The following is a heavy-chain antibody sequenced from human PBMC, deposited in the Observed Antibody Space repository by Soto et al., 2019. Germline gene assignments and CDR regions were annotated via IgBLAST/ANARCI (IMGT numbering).Heavy chain of an antibody. CDR2: IMPMYDTA. V-gene: IGHV1-69*13. Sequence: SSVKVSCKASGGTFSSYAISWVRQAPGKGLEWMGGIMPMYDTAVFARICEGRVTITEDESTSTAYMELSSLRSEDTAVYFFASHWGQKKRYYYYGMDVWGQGTTVTVSS. CDR3: ASHWGQKKRYYYYGMDV. J-gene: IGHJ6*02. D-gene: IGHD7-27*01. CDR1: GGTFSSYA.